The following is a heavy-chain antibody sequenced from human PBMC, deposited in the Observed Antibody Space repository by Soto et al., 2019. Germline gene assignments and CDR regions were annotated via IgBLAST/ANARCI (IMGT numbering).Heavy chain of an antibody. J-gene: IGHJ4*02. CDR3: VRVGVGIGNHFDS. CDR1: NGSISGSY. V-gene: IGHV4-59*12. D-gene: IGHD1-26*01. Sequence: SETLSLTCSVSNGSISGSYWTWIRQPPGKILEWIGYIHYSGRTDYNPSLTSRATMSVDTSKNQFSLNLKSITAADTAVYYCVRVGVGIGNHFDSWGRGTLVTVSS. CDR2: IHYSGRT.